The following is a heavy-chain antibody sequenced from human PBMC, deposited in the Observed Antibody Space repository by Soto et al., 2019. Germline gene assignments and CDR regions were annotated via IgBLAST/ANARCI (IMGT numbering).Heavy chain of an antibody. J-gene: IGHJ3*02. D-gene: IGHD5-18*01. CDR3: AKDPRTRGLAEEGYGAFDI. V-gene: IGHV3-9*01. CDR1: GFNFDDNA. Sequence: EVQLAESGGGLVQPGRSLRLSCAASGFNFDDNAMHWVRQAPGKGLEWVSGISWKSGKEAYADSVRGRFTISRDNAKKSLYLEMNSLSTEDTGFYYCAKDPRTRGLAEEGYGAFDIWGQGTMVTVSS. CDR2: ISWKSGKE.